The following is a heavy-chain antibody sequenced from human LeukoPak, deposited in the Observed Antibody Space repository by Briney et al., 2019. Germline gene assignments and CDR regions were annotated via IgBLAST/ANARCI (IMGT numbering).Heavy chain of an antibody. CDR1: GFTFSDYA. CDR3: ARVGYSSSWFFFNF. V-gene: IGHV3-23*01. CDR2: ISSSGGST. J-gene: IGHJ4*02. D-gene: IGHD6-13*01. Sequence: GGSLRLSCAASGFTFSDYAMSWVRQAPGKGLEWVSTISSSGGSTYYADSVKGRFTISRDNSKNTLYLQMNSLRAEDTAVYYCARVGYSSSWFFFNFWGQGTLVTVSS.